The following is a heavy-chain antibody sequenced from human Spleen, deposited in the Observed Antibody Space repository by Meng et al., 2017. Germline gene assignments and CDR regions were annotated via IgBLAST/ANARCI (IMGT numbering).Heavy chain of an antibody. CDR3: ARDQTGATLFDY. CDR2: INPSNGFT. J-gene: IGHJ4*02. V-gene: IGHV1-46*01. D-gene: IGHD7-27*01. Sequence: ASVKVSCKASGYTFTNYYIHWVLQAPGQGLEWMGMINPSNGFTTYAQKFQGRVTMTGDTSTSTVYMELSSLRSEDTAVYYCARDQTGATLFDYWGQGTLVTVSS. CDR1: GYTFTNYY.